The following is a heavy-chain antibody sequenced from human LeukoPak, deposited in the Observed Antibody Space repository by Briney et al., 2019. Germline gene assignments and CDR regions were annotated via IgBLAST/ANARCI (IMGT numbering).Heavy chain of an antibody. CDR3: AKVPPSITAAGNWLGP. Sequence: GASVKVSCKASGYTFTGYYIHWVRQAPGQGLEWMGRINPNTGGTDYAQKFQGRVTMTTDTSITTAYMELSRLPSDDTAIYYCAKVPPSITAAGNWLGPWGQGALVTVSS. V-gene: IGHV1-2*06. CDR2: INPNTGGT. J-gene: IGHJ5*02. CDR1: GYTFTGYY. D-gene: IGHD6-13*01.